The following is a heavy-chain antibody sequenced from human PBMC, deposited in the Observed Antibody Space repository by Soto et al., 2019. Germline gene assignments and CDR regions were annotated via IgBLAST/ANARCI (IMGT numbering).Heavy chain of an antibody. CDR2: ISWDSGSV. D-gene: IGHD2-8*01. V-gene: IGHV3-9*01. Sequence: EVQLVESGGGLVQPGRSLRLSCAASGFTFDDYAMHWVRQPPGKGLEWVSGISWDSGSVGYADSVKGRFTISRDNAKNSLYLQMNSLRADDTALYYCAKSPKGYCTNGGCPPNRSYFDYWGQGTLVTVSS. J-gene: IGHJ4*02. CDR3: AKSPKGYCTNGGCPPNRSYFDY. CDR1: GFTFDDYA.